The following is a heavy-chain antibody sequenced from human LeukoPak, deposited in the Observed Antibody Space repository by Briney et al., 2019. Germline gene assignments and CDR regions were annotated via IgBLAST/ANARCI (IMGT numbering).Heavy chain of an antibody. J-gene: IGHJ4*02. Sequence: SETLSLTCTISGGSISSGGYYWSWIRQLPGKGLEWIGYIYYSGSTYYNPSLKSRVTISVDTSKNQFSLKLSSVTAADTAVYYCARDRVCGSSNPYFDYWGQGTLVTVSS. CDR3: ARDRVCGSSNPYFDY. V-gene: IGHV4-31*03. CDR1: GGSISSGGYY. CDR2: IYYSGST. D-gene: IGHD1-26*01.